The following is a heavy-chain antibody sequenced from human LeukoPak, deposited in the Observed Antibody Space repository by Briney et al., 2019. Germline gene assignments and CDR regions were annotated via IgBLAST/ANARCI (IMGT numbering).Heavy chain of an antibody. CDR3: ARDRVSGSYNY. V-gene: IGHV3-7*01. CDR1: GFTVSSNY. CDR2: IKEDGSEK. Sequence: GGSLRLSCAASGFTVSSNYMSWVRQAPGKGLEWVANIKEDGSEKNYVDSVKGRFTISRDNAKNSLYLQMNSLRAEDTAVYYCARDRVSGSYNYWGQGTLVTVSS. D-gene: IGHD1-26*01. J-gene: IGHJ4*02.